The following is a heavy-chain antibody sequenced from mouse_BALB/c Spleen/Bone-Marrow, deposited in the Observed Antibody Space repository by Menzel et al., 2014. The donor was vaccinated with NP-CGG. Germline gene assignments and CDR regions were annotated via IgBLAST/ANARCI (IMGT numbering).Heavy chain of an antibody. Sequence: EVQLVESGPSLVKPSQTLSLTCSVTGDSITSGYWNWIRKFPGNKLEYMGYISYSGSTYYNPSLKSRISITRDTSKNXYYLQLNSVTTEDTATYYCARPSYDYDLAWFAYWGQGTLVTVSA. V-gene: IGHV3-8*02. D-gene: IGHD2-4*01. J-gene: IGHJ3*01. CDR3: ARPSYDYDLAWFAY. CDR2: ISYSGST. CDR1: GDSITSGY.